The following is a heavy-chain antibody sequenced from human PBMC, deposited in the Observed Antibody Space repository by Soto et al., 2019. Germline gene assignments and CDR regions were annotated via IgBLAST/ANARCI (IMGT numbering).Heavy chain of an antibody. CDR1: GFTFSDYY. V-gene: IGHV3-72*01. CDR3: TREMSSGIPPSSYAMDV. Sequence: EVQLVESGGGLVQPGGSLRLSCAASGFTFSDYYMDWVRQGPGKGLEWVGRTKNKANSYSTEYAAAVKGRFTLSRDVSKNSLYLHMTSLKTEDTAVYYCTREMSSGIPPSSYAMDVWGQGTTVTVSS. D-gene: IGHD2-21*01. J-gene: IGHJ6*02. CDR2: TKNKANSYST.